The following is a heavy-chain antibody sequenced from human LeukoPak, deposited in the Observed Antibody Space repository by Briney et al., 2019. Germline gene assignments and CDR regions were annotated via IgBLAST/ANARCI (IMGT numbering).Heavy chain of an antibody. CDR1: GGTFSSYA. J-gene: IGHJ4*02. CDR2: INTNTGNP. CDR3: ARDLPQYYDFWSGYSHPPLFDY. Sequence: VASVKVSCKASGGTFSSYAISWVRQAPGQGLEWMGWINTNTGNPTYAQGFTGRFVFSLDTSVSTAYLQISSLKAEDTAVYYCARDLPQYYDFWSGYSHPPLFDYWGQGTLVTVSS. D-gene: IGHD3-3*01. V-gene: IGHV7-4-1*02.